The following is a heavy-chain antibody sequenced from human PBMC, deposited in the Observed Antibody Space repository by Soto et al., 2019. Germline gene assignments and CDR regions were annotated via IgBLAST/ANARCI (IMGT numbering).Heavy chain of an antibody. D-gene: IGHD6-13*01. V-gene: IGHV4-31*03. Sequence: QVQLQESGPGLVKPSQTLSLTCTVSGGSISSGGYYWSWIRQHPGKGLEWIGYIYYSGSTYYNPFLKSRVTISVDTSKNPFSLKLSSVTAADTAVYYSARSFGVAAAGPFDYWGQGTLVTVSS. J-gene: IGHJ4*02. CDR1: GGSISSGGYY. CDR3: ARSFGVAAAGPFDY. CDR2: IYYSGST.